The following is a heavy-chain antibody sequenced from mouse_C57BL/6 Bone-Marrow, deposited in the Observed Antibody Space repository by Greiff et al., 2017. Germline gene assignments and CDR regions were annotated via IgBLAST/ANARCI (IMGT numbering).Heavy chain of an antibody. V-gene: IGHV10-1*01. CDR2: IRSKSNNYAT. CDR3: VRHAGLLRPFAY. Sequence: EVQLVESGGGLVQPKGSLKLSCAASGFSFNTYAMNWVRQAPGQGLEWVARIRSKSNNYATYYADSVKDRFTISRDDSESMLYLQMNNLKTEDTAMDYCVRHAGLLRPFAYWGQGTLVTVSA. D-gene: IGHD1-2*01. J-gene: IGHJ3*01. CDR1: GFSFNTYA.